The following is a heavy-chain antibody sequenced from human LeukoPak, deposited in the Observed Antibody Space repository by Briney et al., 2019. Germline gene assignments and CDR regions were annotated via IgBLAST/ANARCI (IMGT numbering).Heavy chain of an antibody. Sequence: GGSLRLPCAASGFTFSSYSMNWVRQAPGKGLEWVSSISFGSGYIYYAASVKGRFTISRDHARKSLFLQMSSLRAEDTAVYYCARRFSTENYSALDCWGQGTLVTVSS. CDR1: GFTFSSYS. J-gene: IGHJ4*02. D-gene: IGHD1-7*01. CDR2: ISFGSGYI. V-gene: IGHV3-21*01. CDR3: ARRFSTENYSALDC.